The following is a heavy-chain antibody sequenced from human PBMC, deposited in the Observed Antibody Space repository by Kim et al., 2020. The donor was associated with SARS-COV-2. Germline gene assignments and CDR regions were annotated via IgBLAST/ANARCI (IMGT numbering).Heavy chain of an antibody. Sequence: SETLSLTCSVSGGSISSSDYYWGWIRQTPGKGLEWIATIYYSGNTYYNPSLKGRVTISVDTSKKQFSLRLSSVTAADAAVYYCARHLRNWYFDLWGRGTLVTVSS. CDR3: ARHLRNWYFDL. J-gene: IGHJ2*01. CDR1: GGSISSSDYY. CDR2: IYYSGNT. V-gene: IGHV4-39*01.